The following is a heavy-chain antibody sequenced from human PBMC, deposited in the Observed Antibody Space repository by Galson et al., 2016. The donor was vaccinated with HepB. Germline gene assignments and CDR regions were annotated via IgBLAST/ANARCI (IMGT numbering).Heavy chain of an antibody. CDR1: GYTFTNFA. D-gene: IGHD6-19*01. V-gene: IGHV1-3*01. CDR3: ARLRQQKGDIPLAGFLA. J-gene: IGHJ5*02. CDR2: TNAAHGNT. Sequence: SVKVSCKASGYTFTNFAMHWVRLAPGQRLQWMGWTNAAHGNTSYSQTFQGRVTFSSDTPARTAYLELSGLRSEDTAVYFRARLRQQKGDIPLAGFLAWGQGTLGTVSS.